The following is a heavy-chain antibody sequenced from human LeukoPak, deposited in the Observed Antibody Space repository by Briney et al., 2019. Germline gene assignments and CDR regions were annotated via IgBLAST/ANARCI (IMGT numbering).Heavy chain of an antibody. CDR3: AKASYGDYVYYYYYGMDV. Sequence: GGSLRLSCAASGFTFSSYAMTWVRQAPGKGLEWVSGISGNGDSTYYADSVKGRFTISRDNSKNTLYLQMNSLRAEDTAVYYCAKASYGDYVYYYYYGMDVWGQGTTVTVSS. D-gene: IGHD4-17*01. J-gene: IGHJ6*02. CDR1: GFTFSSYA. V-gene: IGHV3-23*01. CDR2: ISGNGDST.